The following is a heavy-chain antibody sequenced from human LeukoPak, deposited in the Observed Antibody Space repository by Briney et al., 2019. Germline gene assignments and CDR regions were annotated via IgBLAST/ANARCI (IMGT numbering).Heavy chain of an antibody. J-gene: IGHJ4*02. CDR2: IIPILGIA. D-gene: IGHD3-22*01. CDR3: ARVDSSGYYPRYFDY. CDR1: GGTFSSYA. V-gene: IGHV1-69*04. Sequence: ASVKVSCKASGGTFSSYAISWVRQASGQGLEWMGRIIPILGIANYAQKFQGRVTITADKSTSTAYMELSSLRSEDTAVYYCARVDSSGYYPRYFDYWGQGTLVTVSS.